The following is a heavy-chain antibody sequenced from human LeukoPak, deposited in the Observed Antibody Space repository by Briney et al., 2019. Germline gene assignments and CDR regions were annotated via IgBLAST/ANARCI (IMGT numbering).Heavy chain of an antibody. CDR2: ISSSSSTI. D-gene: IGHD2-2*02. V-gene: IGHV3-48*01. CDR1: GFTFSSYS. Sequence: PGGSLRLSCAASGFTFSSYSMNWVRQAPGKGLEWVSYISSSSSTIYYADSVKGRFTISRDNAKNSLYLQMNSLRAEDTAVYYCARKDYCSSTSCYRYWGQGTSVTVSS. J-gene: IGHJ4*02. CDR3: ARKDYCSSTSCYRY.